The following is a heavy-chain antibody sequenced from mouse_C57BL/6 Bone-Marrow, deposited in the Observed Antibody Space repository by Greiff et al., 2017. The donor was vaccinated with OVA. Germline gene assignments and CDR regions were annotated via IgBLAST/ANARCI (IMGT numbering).Heavy chain of an antibody. D-gene: IGHD3-2*02. CDR3: ARNEGDSSGYGFAY. Sequence: QVTLKVSGPGLVQPSQSLSITCTVSGFSLTSYGVHWVRQSPGKGLEWLGVIWSGGSTDYNAAFISRLSISKDNSKSQVFFKMNSLQADDTAIYYCARNEGDSSGYGFAYWGQGTLVTVSA. V-gene: IGHV2-2*01. CDR2: IWSGGST. CDR1: GFSLTSYG. J-gene: IGHJ3*01.